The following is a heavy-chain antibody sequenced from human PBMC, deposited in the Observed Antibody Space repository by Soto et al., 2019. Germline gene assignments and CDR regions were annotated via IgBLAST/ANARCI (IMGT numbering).Heavy chain of an antibody. CDR3: ARGGYYDSSGSRNYNYYGMNV. J-gene: IGHJ6*02. CDR2: ISPYDGYT. D-gene: IGHD3-22*01. CDR1: GYTFTSYG. Sequence: QVQLVQSGAEVKKPGASVKVSCKASGYTFTSYGINWVRQAPGQGLEWLGWISPYDGYTNYAQILQGRVYMTTDTSTKTAYIELRSLRSDDTAMYYCARGGYYDSSGSRNYNYYGMNVWGQGTTVTVSS. V-gene: IGHV1-18*01.